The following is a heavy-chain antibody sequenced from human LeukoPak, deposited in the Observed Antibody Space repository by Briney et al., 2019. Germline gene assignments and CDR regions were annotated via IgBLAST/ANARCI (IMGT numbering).Heavy chain of an antibody. V-gene: IGHV4-31*03. CDR3: ARDDSSGYYRY. J-gene: IGHJ4*02. Sequence: SETLSLTCTVSGGSISSGGYYWSWIRQHPGKGLEWIGYIYYSGSTYYNPSLKSRVTILVDTSKNQFSLKLSSVTAADTAVYYCARDDSSGYYRYWGRGTPVTVSS. CDR1: GGSISSGGYY. D-gene: IGHD3-22*01. CDR2: IYYSGST.